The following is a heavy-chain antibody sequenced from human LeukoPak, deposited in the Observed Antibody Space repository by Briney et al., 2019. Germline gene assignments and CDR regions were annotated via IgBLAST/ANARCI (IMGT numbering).Heavy chain of an antibody. CDR2: IYTSGST. Sequence: SETLSLTCTVSGGSISSGSYYWSWIRQPAGKGLEWIGRIYTSGSTNYNPSLKSRVTISVDTSKNQFSLKLSSETAADTAVYYCAGLTIFGVVKADYWGQGTLVTVSS. V-gene: IGHV4-61*02. CDR3: AGLTIFGVVKADY. D-gene: IGHD3-3*01. CDR1: GGSISSGSYY. J-gene: IGHJ4*02.